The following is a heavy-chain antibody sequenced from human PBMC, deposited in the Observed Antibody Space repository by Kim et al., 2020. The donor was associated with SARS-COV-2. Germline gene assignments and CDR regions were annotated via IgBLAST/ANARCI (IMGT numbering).Heavy chain of an antibody. CDR2: IWYDGSNK. CDR1: GFTFSSYG. D-gene: IGHD3-10*01. Sequence: LSLTCAASGFTFSSYGMHWVRQAPGKGLEWVAVIWYDGSNKYYADSVKGRFTISRDNSKNTLYLQMNSLRAEDTAVYYCAGGVYGSGDYYYYGMDVWGQGTTVTVSS. J-gene: IGHJ6*02. CDR3: AGGVYGSGDYYYYGMDV. V-gene: IGHV3-33*01.